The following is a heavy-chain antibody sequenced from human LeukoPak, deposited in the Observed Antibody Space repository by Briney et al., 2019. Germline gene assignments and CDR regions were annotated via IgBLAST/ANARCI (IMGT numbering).Heavy chain of an antibody. J-gene: IGHJ3*02. V-gene: IGHV4-34*01. Sequence: PSETLSLTCAVYGGSFSDYYWTWIRQVPGKGLEWIGEINHSGSTNYNPSLKSRVTMSIDTSKKLFSLKLSSVTAADTAVYYSARTTVTHEDTFDIWGQGTMVTVSS. CDR3: ARTTVTHEDTFDI. D-gene: IGHD4-17*01. CDR2: INHSGST. CDR1: GGSFSDYY.